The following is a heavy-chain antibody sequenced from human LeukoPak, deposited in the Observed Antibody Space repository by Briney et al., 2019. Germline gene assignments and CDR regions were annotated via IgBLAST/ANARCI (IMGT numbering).Heavy chain of an antibody. CDR2: ITAHDGDT. J-gene: IGHJ3*02. CDR1: GSSFPNNG. Sequence: SVKLSFNASGSSFPNNGISWVRQATGQGLEWIRWITAHDGDTHYAQKVSDRVTMATDTSTSTASMELWSLRSDVPGVYYCARDYLLPSGRDLFAIGGQGTVVTVSS. CDR3: ARDYLLPSGRDLFAI. V-gene: IGHV1-18*01. D-gene: IGHD1-26*01.